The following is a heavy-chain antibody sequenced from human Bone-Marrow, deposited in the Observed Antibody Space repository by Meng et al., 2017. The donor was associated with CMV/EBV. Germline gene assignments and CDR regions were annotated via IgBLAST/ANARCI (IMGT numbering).Heavy chain of an antibody. D-gene: IGHD1-7*01. J-gene: IGHJ6*01. CDR1: GFTFSSYG. CDR2: IRYDGSNK. Sequence: GESLKISCAASGFTFSSYGMHWVRQAPGKGLEWVAFIRYDGSNKYYADSVKGRFTISRDNSKNTLYLQMNSLRAEDTAVYYCAKDTELQLGMDVWGQGTTVTGSS. CDR3: AKDTELQLGMDV. V-gene: IGHV3-30*02.